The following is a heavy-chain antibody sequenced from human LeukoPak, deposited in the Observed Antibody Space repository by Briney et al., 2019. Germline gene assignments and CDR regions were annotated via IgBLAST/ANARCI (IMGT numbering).Heavy chain of an antibody. J-gene: IGHJ6*03. Sequence: GGSLRLSCAASGFTVSSNYMSWVRQAPGKGLEWVSVIYSGGSTYYADSVKGRFTISRDNAKNSLYLQLDSLRAEDTAVYYCARDGVLRNLDWLFFYYIDVWGKRTTVTVSS. V-gene: IGHV3-53*01. CDR2: IYSGGST. D-gene: IGHD3-9*01. CDR1: GFTVSSNY. CDR3: ARDGVLRNLDWLFFYYIDV.